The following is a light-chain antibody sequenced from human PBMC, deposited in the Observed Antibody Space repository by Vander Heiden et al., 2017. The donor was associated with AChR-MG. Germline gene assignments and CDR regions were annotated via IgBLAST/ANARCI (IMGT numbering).Light chain of an antibody. CDR1: YIGSKT. V-gene: IGLV1-44*01. J-gene: IGLJ2*01. CDR2: RND. Sequence: QSVLTQPPSLSGTPGQRVAISCSYIGSKTINWYQQRPGSAPKLLIHRNDQRPPGVPDRFSGSKSATSASLAISGLQSGDEAEYYCAAWDDSLNDRLFGGGTKLTVL. CDR3: AAWDDSLNDRL.